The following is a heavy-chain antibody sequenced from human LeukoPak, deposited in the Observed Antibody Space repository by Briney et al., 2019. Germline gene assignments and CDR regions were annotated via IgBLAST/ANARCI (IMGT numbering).Heavy chain of an antibody. J-gene: IGHJ5*02. CDR1: GGSISSYY. CDR2: IYYIGYT. Sequence: SETLSLTCTVSGGSISSYYWGWIRQPPGKGLEWIGYIYYIGYTNYNPSLKSRVTMSVDTSKNQFSLELSSVTAADTAVYYCARADTGSGYLWTPHWFDPWGQGTLVTVSS. V-gene: IGHV4-59*01. D-gene: IGHD3-9*01. CDR3: ARADTGSGYLWTPHWFDP.